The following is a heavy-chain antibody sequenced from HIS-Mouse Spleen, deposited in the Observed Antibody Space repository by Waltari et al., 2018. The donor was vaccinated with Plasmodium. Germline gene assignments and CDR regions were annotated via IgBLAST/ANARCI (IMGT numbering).Heavy chain of an antibody. CDR2: ISYDGSNK. Sequence: QVHLVESGGGVVQPGRSLRLSCDASGFTFCSYCMPWVRQVPGKGLEWVAVISYDGSNKYYADSVKGRFTISRDNSKNTLYLQMNSLRAEDTAVYYCAKDRRSSSWYVDYWGQGTLVTVSS. CDR1: GFTFCSYC. D-gene: IGHD6-13*01. J-gene: IGHJ4*02. CDR3: AKDRRSSSWYVDY. V-gene: IGHV3-30*18.